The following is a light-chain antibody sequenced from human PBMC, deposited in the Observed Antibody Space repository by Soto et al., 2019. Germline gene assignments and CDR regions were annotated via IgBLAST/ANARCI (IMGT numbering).Light chain of an antibody. V-gene: IGKV1-39*01. J-gene: IGKJ2*01. CDR3: QQSYNNFMYT. CDR2: AAS. CDR1: QSIANY. Sequence: DIQMTQSPSSLSASVGDRVTITCRASQSIANYLNWYQQKPGKAPNLLIYAASNLQTGVPSRFSGSGSGTDFTLTISSLQPEDFATYYCQQSYNNFMYTFAQGTKLDIK.